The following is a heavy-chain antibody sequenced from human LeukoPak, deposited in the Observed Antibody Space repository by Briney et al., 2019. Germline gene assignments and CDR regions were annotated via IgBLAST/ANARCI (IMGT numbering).Heavy chain of an antibody. CDR2: ISRSGVAT. CDR3: AKSGRPMVRGGGEFDP. CDR1: GFTFTSFA. V-gene: IGHV3-23*01. Sequence: PGGSLRLSCAASGFTFTSFAMSWVRQAPGKGLEWVSTISRSGVATYYANSVKGRFTISRDNSKNTLYLQMNSLRAEDTAVYYCAKSGRPMVRGGGEFDPWGQGTLVTVSS. D-gene: IGHD3-10*01. J-gene: IGHJ5*02.